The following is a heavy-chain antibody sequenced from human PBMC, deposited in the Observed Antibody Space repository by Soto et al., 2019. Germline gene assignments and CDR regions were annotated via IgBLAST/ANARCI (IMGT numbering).Heavy chain of an antibody. CDR2: IYYSGST. D-gene: IGHD6-19*01. CDR3: ARRAVAEDF. Sequence: QVQLQESGPGLVKPSETLSLTCTVSGGSISSYYWSWIRQPPGKGLEWIGYIYYSGSTNYNPSLKSRVTISVDTSKNQFSLKLSSVTASYTAVYYCARRAVAEDFWGQGTLVTVSS. J-gene: IGHJ4*02. V-gene: IGHV4-59*01. CDR1: GGSISSYY.